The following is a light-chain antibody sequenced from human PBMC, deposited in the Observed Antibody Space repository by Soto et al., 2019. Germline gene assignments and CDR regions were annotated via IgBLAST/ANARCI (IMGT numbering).Light chain of an antibody. CDR2: AAS. CDR3: QQYYSYPNT. CDR1: QGISSY. V-gene: IGKV1-8*01. J-gene: IGKJ2*01. Sequence: AIRMTQSPSSLSASTGDRVTITCRASQGISSYLAWYQQKPGKAPKLLIYAASTLQSGVPSRFIGSGSGTDFTLTISCLQSEDFATYYCQQYYSYPNTFGQGTKLEIK.